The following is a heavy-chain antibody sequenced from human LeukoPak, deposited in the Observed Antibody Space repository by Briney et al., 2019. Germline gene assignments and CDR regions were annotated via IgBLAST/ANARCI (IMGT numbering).Heavy chain of an antibody. CDR3: AREQWSRLD. J-gene: IGHJ4*02. V-gene: IGHV3-30-3*01. Sequence: GRSLRLSCAASGFTFSSYAMHWVRQAPGKGLEWVAVISYDGSNKYYADSVKGRFTISRDNAWNSLYLQMNSLRPEDTAVYYCAREQWSRLDWGQGTLVTVSS. CDR1: GFTFSSYA. D-gene: IGHD2-8*01. CDR2: ISYDGSNK.